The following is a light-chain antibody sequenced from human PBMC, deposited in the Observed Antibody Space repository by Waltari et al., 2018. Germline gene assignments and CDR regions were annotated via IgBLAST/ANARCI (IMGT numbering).Light chain of an antibody. J-gene: IGLJ1*01. V-gene: IGLV3-1*01. CDR3: QAWDSSSDSYV. CDR2: QDK. CDR1: KLGHKF. Sequence: SYELTQPPSVSVSAGQTASITCSGDKLGHKFVCWFQQRPGQSPVLVIYQDKKRPSGIPERFSGSNSGNTATLTISGPQPLDEADYYCQAWDSSSDSYVFGSGTKVTV.